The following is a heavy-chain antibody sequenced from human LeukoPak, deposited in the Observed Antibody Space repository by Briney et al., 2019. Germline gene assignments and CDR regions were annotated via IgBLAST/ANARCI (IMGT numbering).Heavy chain of an antibody. CDR1: GFTFSSYA. CDR3: AKVHYYDSSGPMGY. D-gene: IGHD3-22*01. CDR2: ISGSGGST. V-gene: IGHV3-23*01. Sequence: GASLRLSCAASGFTFSSYAMIWVRQAPGKGLEWVSTISGSGGSTYYADSVKGRFTISRDNSKNTLYLQMNSLRAEDTAVYYCAKVHYYDSSGPMGYWGQGTLVTVSS. J-gene: IGHJ4*02.